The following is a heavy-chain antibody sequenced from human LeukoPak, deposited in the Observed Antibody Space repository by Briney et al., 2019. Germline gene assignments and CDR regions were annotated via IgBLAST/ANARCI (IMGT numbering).Heavy chain of an antibody. D-gene: IGHD3-22*01. CDR3: AREYYGSSGYYNDY. CDR1: GGSISSYY. J-gene: IGHJ4*02. CDR2: ISTSGST. V-gene: IGHV4-4*07. Sequence: SETLSLTCTVSGGSISSYYWSWIRQPAGKGLESIGHISTSGSTNYNPSLKSRVTMSVDTSKNQFSLKLTSVTAADTAVYYCAREYYGSSGYYNDYWGQGALVTVS.